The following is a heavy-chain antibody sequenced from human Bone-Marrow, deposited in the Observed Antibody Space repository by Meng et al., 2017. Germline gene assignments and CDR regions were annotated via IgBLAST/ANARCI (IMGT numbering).Heavy chain of an antibody. Sequence: SVKVSCKASGYTFTSYGISWVRQAPGQGLEWMGRIIPILGIANYAQKFQGRVTITADKSTSTAYMELSSLRSEDTAVYYCARSIQLCSQYYYYGMDVWGQGTTVTVS. CDR1: GYTFTSYG. CDR3: ARSIQLCSQYYYYGMDV. D-gene: IGHD5-18*01. J-gene: IGHJ6*02. CDR2: IIPILGIA. V-gene: IGHV1-69*04.